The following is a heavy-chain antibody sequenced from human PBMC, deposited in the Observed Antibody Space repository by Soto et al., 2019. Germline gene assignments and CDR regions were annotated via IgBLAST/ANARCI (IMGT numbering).Heavy chain of an antibody. Sequence: SVKVSCKASGGTFSSYAISWVRQAPGQGLEWMGGIIPIFGTANYAQKFQGRVTITADESTSTAYMELSSLRSEDTAVYYCARGPDIVVVPAETGRSVFDYWGQGTLVTVSS. V-gene: IGHV1-69*13. CDR3: ARGPDIVVVPAETGRSVFDY. CDR1: GGTFSSYA. J-gene: IGHJ4*02. D-gene: IGHD2-2*01. CDR2: IIPIFGTA.